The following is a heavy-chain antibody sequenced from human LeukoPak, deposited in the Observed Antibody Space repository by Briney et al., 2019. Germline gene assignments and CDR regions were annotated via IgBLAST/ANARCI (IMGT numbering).Heavy chain of an antibody. CDR1: GFTFNNYA. V-gene: IGHV3-23*01. D-gene: IGHD6-19*01. Sequence: GGSLRLSCAASGFTFNNYAMTWVRQAPGKGLKWVSAITGSGDDTFHADSVKGRFTISRDNSKNTLYLQMNSLRAEDTAVYYCAKGSASSRPYYFDFWGQEILVTVST. J-gene: IGHJ4*02. CDR2: ITGSGDDT. CDR3: AKGSASSRPYYFDF.